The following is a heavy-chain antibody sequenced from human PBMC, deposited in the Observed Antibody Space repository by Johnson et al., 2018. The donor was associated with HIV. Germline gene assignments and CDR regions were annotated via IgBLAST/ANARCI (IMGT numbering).Heavy chain of an antibody. V-gene: IGHV3-23*04. CDR1: GFTFSSYA. D-gene: IGHD2-15*01. CDR2: ISGSGGST. Sequence: VQLVESGGGLVQPGGSLRLSCAASGFTFSSYAMSWVRRAPGKGLGWVSAISGSGGSTYYADSVKGRFTISRDNSKNTLYLQMNSLRAEDTAVYYCVTLVVAPPFDIWGQGTMVTVSS. J-gene: IGHJ3*02. CDR3: VTLVVAPPFDI.